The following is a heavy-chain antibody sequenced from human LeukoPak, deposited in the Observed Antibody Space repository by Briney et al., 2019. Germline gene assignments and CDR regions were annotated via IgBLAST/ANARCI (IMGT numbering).Heavy chain of an antibody. J-gene: IGHJ4*02. V-gene: IGHV3-64*01. CDR3: ARDPRGGSYFDY. CDR1: GFTFSSYA. CDR2: ISSNGGST. Sequence: GGSLRLSCAASGFTFSSYAMHWVRQAPGKGLEYVSAISSNGGSTYYANSVKGRFTISRDNSKNTLYLQMNSLRAEDTAVYYCARDPRGGSYFDYWGQGTLVTVSS. D-gene: IGHD1-26*01.